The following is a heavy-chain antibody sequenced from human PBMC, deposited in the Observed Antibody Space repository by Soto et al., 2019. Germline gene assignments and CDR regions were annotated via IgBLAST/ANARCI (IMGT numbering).Heavy chain of an antibody. V-gene: IGHV3-23*01. Sequence: EFQLLESGGGLVQPGGSLTLSCAASGFTFRNFAMSWVRQVPGKGQEWVSGISGNGGNTYYADSVKGRLTIARDTTTSTLYLPMMRLRAEDAAVYYCARDPCTTGTTFWGAFDIWGQGTLVTVSS. CDR3: ARDPCTTGTTFWGAFDI. CDR1: GFTFRNFA. J-gene: IGHJ3*02. D-gene: IGHD3-16*01. CDR2: ISGNGGNT.